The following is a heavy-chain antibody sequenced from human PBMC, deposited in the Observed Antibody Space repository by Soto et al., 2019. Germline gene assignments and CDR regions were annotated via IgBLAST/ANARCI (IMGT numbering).Heavy chain of an antibody. J-gene: IGHJ4*02. CDR2: IYYSGST. Sequence: QLQLQESGPGLVKPSETLSLPCTVSGGSISSSSYYCGWIRQSPGKGLEWIGSIYYSGSTYYNPSLQSRDTISVDTSKTQFSLKLLSVNAADTAVYYCAVSVLMVYANFDYWGQGTLVTVSS. V-gene: IGHV4-39*01. D-gene: IGHD2-8*01. CDR1: GGSISSSSYY. CDR3: AVSVLMVYANFDY.